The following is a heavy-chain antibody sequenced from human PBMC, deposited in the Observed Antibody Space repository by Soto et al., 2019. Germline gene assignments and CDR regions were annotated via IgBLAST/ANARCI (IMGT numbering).Heavy chain of an antibody. CDR1: GFTLSSYG. CDR2: ISYDGSNK. Sequence: GGSLRLSCAASGFTLSSYGMHWVRQAPGKGLEWVAVISYDGSNKYYADSVKGRFTISRDNSKNTLYLQMNSLRAEDTAVYYCAKASIFGVVSDGMDVWGQGTAVTVSS. J-gene: IGHJ6*02. CDR3: AKASIFGVVSDGMDV. D-gene: IGHD3-3*01. V-gene: IGHV3-30*18.